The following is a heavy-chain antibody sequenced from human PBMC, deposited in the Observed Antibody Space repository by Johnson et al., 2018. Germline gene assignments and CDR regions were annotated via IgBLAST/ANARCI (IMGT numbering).Heavy chain of an antibody. CDR3: ARRTTWIIRGDYYFYMDV. Sequence: VQLVQSGGGLVQPGGSLRLSCAASGFTFSTYSMNWVRQAPGKGLEWVSYISGSSSPIYYADSVKGRFTISRDNAKNPLYLQMNSLRAEDTAVYYCARRTTWIIRGDYYFYMDVWGKGTTVTVSS. CDR1: GFTFSTYS. V-gene: IGHV3-48*01. D-gene: IGHD3-10*01. CDR2: ISGSSSPI. J-gene: IGHJ6*03.